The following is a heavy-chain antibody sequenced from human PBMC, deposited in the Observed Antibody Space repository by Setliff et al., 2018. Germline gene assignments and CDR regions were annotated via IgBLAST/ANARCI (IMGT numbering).Heavy chain of an antibody. Sequence: PSETLSLTCTVSGGSLSDSVRYYAVFWGWIRQSPGRELEWIGSAYYTGSTYYNPSLTSRVTISVDKSKNQLFLRLGSVTAADTAVYYCARGGLSFDKDNWFGPWGQGTLVTVSS. CDR1: GGSLSDSVRYYAVF. CDR2: AYYTGST. CDR3: ARGGLSFDKDNWFGP. D-gene: IGHD3-9*01. J-gene: IGHJ5*02. V-gene: IGHV4-39*01.